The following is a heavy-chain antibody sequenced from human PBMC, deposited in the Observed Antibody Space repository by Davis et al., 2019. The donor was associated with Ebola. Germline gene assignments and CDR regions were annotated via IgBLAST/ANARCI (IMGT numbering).Heavy chain of an antibody. J-gene: IGHJ4*02. CDR2: ISAYNGNT. V-gene: IGHV1-18*01. D-gene: IGHD1-20*01. CDR1: GYTFTTYG. Sequence: ASVKVSCKASGYTFTTYGISWVRQAPGQGLEWMGWISAYNGNTNYAQKLQGRVTMTTDTSTSTAYMELRSLRSDDTAVYYCARDRYNWNDFDYWGQGTLVTVSS. CDR3: ARDRYNWNDFDY.